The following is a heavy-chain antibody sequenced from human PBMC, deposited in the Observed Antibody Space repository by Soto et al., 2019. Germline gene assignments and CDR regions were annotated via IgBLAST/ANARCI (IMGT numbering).Heavy chain of an antibody. D-gene: IGHD2-15*01. CDR2: IVVGSGNT. Sequence: ASVKVSCKASGFTFTSSAVQWVRQARGQRLEWIGWIVVGSGNTNYAQKFQERVTITRDMSTSTAYMELSSLRSEDTAVYYCAAQQRSPVVAAVYGMDVWGQGTTVTVSS. CDR3: AAQQRSPVVAAVYGMDV. CDR1: GFTFTSSA. J-gene: IGHJ6*02. V-gene: IGHV1-58*01.